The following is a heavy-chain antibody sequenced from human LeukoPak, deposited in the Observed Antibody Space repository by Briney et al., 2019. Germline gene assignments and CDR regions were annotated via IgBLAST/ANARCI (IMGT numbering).Heavy chain of an antibody. Sequence: GGSLRLSCAASGFKFSDHYIAWVRQAPGKGLEWVGRSRNKASSYTTEYAASVEGRFTISRENAKNSLYLQMNSLRAGDTAVYYCARVAKERVGGVYYFDYWGQGTLVTVSS. D-gene: IGHD1-1*01. V-gene: IGHV3-72*01. CDR2: SRNKASSYTT. CDR3: ARVAKERVGGVYYFDY. CDR1: GFKFSDHY. J-gene: IGHJ4*02.